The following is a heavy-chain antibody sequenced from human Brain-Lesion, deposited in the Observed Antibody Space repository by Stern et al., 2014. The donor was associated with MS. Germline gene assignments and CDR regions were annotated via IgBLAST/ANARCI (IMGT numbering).Heavy chain of an antibody. CDR2: MNPYSGNT. V-gene: IGHV1-8*01. D-gene: IGHD2-2*01. Sequence: MQLVASGAEVKKPGASVKVSCKASGYTFSSYDITWVRQASGHGLEWMGWMNPYSGNTGYAQKFKGRVSMTSDPSISTVYMELTSLTSDDTAVYFCARAVRNQLLSEYWGQGTLVTVSS. CDR3: ARAVRNQLLSEY. CDR1: GYTFSSYD. J-gene: IGHJ4*02.